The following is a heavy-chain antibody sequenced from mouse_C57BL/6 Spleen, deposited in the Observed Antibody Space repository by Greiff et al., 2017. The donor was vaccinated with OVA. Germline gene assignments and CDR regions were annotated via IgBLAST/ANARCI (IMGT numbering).Heavy chain of an antibody. D-gene: IGHD1-1*01. CDR2: IYPGSGNT. CDR1: GYTFTDYY. Sequence: VQLVESGAELVRPGASVKLSCKASGYTFTDYYINWVKQRPGQGLEWIARIYPGSGNTYYNEKFKGKATLTAEKSSSTAYMQLSSLTSEDSAVYFCARDYGSSRLYYAMDYWGQGTSVTVSS. CDR3: ARDYGSSRLYYAMDY. J-gene: IGHJ4*01. V-gene: IGHV1-76*01.